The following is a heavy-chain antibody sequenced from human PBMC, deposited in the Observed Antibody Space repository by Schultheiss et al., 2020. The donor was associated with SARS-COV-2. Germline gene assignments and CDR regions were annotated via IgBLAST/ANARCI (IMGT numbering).Heavy chain of an antibody. D-gene: IGHD3-10*01. CDR2: ISSSGSTI. V-gene: IGHV3-48*03. J-gene: IGHJ6*02. CDR1: GFTFSSYA. CDR3: ARARGSGSYFGYYYGMDV. Sequence: GGSLRLSCAASGFTFSSYAMHWVRQAPGKGLEWVSYISSSGSTIYYADSVKGRFTISRDNAKNSLYLQMNSLRAEDTAVYYCARARGSGSYFGYYYGMDVWGQGTTVTVSS.